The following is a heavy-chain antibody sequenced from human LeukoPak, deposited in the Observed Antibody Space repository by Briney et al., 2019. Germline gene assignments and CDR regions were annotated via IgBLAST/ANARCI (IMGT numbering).Heavy chain of an antibody. CDR1: GFTFSSYS. Sequence: PGGSLRLSCAASGFTFSSYSMNWVRQAPGKGLEWVSSISSSSSYIYYADSVKGRFTISRDNAKNSLYLQMNSLRAEDTAVYYCARGGMTTVTTWPGYWGQGILVTVSS. CDR2: ISSSSSYI. V-gene: IGHV3-21*01. CDR3: ARGGMTTVTTWPGY. D-gene: IGHD4-17*01. J-gene: IGHJ4*02.